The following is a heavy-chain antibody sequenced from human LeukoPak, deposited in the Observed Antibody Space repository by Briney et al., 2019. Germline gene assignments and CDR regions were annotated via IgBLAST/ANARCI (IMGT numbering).Heavy chain of an antibody. CDR2: INPSGGST. CDR1: GYTFTGYY. Sequence: ASVKVSCKASGYTFTGYYMHWVRQAPGQGLEWMGIINPSGGSTSYAQKFQGRVTMTRDMSTSTVYMELSSLRSEDTAVYYCARDFGPYCSGGSCYVNAFDIWGQGTMVTVSS. V-gene: IGHV1-46*01. CDR3: ARDFGPYCSGGSCYVNAFDI. J-gene: IGHJ3*02. D-gene: IGHD2-15*01.